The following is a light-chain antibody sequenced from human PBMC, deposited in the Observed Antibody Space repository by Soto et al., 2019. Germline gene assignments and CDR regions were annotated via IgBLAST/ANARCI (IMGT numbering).Light chain of an antibody. CDR3: AAWDDSLSGVV. CDR1: SSNIGSNY. V-gene: IGLV1-47*01. CDR2: RNS. J-gene: IGLJ2*01. Sequence: QSVLTQPPSASGTPGQRVTISCSGSSSNIGSNYVYWYQQLPGTVPQLLIYRNSARPSGVPDRFSGSKSGTSASLAISGLRSEDEAEYYCAAWDDSLSGVVFGGGTKLTVL.